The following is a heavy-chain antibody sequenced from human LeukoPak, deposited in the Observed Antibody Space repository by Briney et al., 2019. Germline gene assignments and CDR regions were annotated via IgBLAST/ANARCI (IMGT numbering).Heavy chain of an antibody. V-gene: IGHV3-23*01. Sequence: GGSLRLSCAASGFTFRNEAMTGARQAPAKGLEGVSIISASGDNTHYADSVEGRFTISRDNSKNTLYLQMNSLRAEDTAAYYCARVIRNDGRRADYWGLGTLVTVSS. CDR3: ARVIRNDGRRADY. D-gene: IGHD1-14*01. CDR2: ISASGDNT. CDR1: GFTFRNEA. J-gene: IGHJ4*02.